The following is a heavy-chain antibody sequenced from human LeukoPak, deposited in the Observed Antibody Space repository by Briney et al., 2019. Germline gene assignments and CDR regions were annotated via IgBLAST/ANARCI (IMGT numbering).Heavy chain of an antibody. CDR2: ISGSGGST. CDR1: GFTVSSNY. J-gene: IGHJ4*02. CDR3: AKKVVGATGFDY. D-gene: IGHD1-26*01. V-gene: IGHV3-23*01. Sequence: GGSLRLSCAASGFTVSSNYMNWVRQAPGKGLEWVSVISGSGGSTYYADSVKGRFTISRDNSKNTLYLQMNSLRAEDTAVYYCAKKVVGATGFDYWGQGTLVTVSS.